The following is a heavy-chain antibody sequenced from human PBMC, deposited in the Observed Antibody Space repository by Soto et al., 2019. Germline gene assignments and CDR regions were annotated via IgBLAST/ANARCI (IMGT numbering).Heavy chain of an antibody. Sequence: ASVKVSCKASGYTFTTYTIHWVRQAPGQRLEWMGWINAGDGDTTYSRKFQGRVTITRDTSASTAYMELSSLRSEDTAVYYCARDAYDSTIGYFQLWGQGTLVTV. V-gene: IGHV1-3*01. CDR2: INAGDGDT. D-gene: IGHD3-22*01. CDR1: GYTFTTYT. J-gene: IGHJ1*01. CDR3: ARDAYDSTIGYFQL.